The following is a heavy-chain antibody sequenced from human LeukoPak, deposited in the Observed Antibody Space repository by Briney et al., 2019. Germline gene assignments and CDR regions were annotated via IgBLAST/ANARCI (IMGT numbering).Heavy chain of an antibody. CDR3: ARDFRPYYYDSSGYLDAFDI. CDR1: GGSISSGGYS. V-gene: IGHV4-30-2*01. D-gene: IGHD3-22*01. J-gene: IGHJ3*02. CDR2: IYHSGST. Sequence: SETLSLTCAVSGGSISSGGYSWSWIRQPPGKGLEWIGYIYHSGSTYYNPSLKSRVTISVDRSKNQFSLKLSSVTAADTAVYYCARDFRPYYYDSSGYLDAFDIWGQGTMVTVSS.